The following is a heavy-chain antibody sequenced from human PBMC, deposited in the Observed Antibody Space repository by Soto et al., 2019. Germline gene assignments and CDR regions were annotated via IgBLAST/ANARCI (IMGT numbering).Heavy chain of an antibody. V-gene: IGHV1-8*01. Sequence: QVQLVQSGAEVKKPGASVQVSCKASGYTFTSYDINWVRQATGQVLEWMGWMNPNSGNTGYAQKFQGRVTMTRNTSISTAYMELSSLRSEDTAVYYCARGPSLRMKKGFDYLGQGTLVTVSS. CDR2: MNPNSGNT. CDR3: ARGPSLRMKKGFDY. CDR1: GYTFTSYD. D-gene: IGHD3-16*01. J-gene: IGHJ4*02.